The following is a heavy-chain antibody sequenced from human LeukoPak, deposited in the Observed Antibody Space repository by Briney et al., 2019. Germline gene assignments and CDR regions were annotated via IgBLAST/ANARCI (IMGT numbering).Heavy chain of an antibody. CDR2: ISSSSSYI. CDR3: ARMIPGTVMVRGALSPRGAFDI. CDR1: GFTFSSYS. V-gene: IGHV3-21*01. J-gene: IGHJ3*02. Sequence: GGSLRLSCAASGFTFSSYSMNWVRQAPGKGLEWVSSISSSSSYIYYADSVKGRFTISRDNAKNSLYLQMNSLRAEDTAVYYCARMIPGTVMVRGALSPRGAFDIWGQGTMVTVSS. D-gene: IGHD3-10*01.